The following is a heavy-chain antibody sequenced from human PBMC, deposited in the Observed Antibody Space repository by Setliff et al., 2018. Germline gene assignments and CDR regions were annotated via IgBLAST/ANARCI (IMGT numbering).Heavy chain of an antibody. J-gene: IGHJ3*02. D-gene: IGHD5-18*01. CDR3: TFARDGYDVFDI. V-gene: IGHV3-73*01. CDR1: GFSFSGSA. CDR2: IRGRTDNYAT. Sequence: GESLKISCAASGFSFSGSAVYWVRQASVKGLEWIGRIRGRTDNYATAYAASVRGRYTISRDDSKNTAYLQMNSLKTEDTAVYYCTFARDGYDVFDIWGQGTMVTVSS.